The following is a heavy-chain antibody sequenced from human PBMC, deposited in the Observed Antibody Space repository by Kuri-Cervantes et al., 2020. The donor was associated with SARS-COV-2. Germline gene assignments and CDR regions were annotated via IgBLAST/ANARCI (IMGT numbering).Heavy chain of an antibody. D-gene: IGHD3-3*01. V-gene: IGHV4-59*05. CDR3: ARQMMSSITIFGVVITRNWIDP. Sequence: SETLSLTCTVSGGSISSYYWSWIRQPPGKGLEWIGSIYYSGSTYYNPSLKSRVTISVDTSKNQFSLKLSSVTAADTAVYYCARQMMSSITIFGVVITRNWIDPWGQGTLVTVSS. J-gene: IGHJ5*02. CDR2: IYYSGST. CDR1: GGSISSYY.